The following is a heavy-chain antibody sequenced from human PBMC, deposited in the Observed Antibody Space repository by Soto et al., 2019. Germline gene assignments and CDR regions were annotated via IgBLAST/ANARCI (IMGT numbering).Heavy chain of an antibody. CDR2: IYWDGDK. V-gene: IGHV2-5*02. CDR3: AHTNYYSGQIFDS. D-gene: IGHD3-10*01. Sequence: QITLKESGPTLVKPTQTLTLTCTFSGFSLSTSGVGVGWIRQPPGKALEWLALIYWDGDKSYSPSLKSSLTXTXDXXKNQVVLTMTNVDPVDTATYYCAHTNYYSGQIFDSWGQGTLVTVSS. J-gene: IGHJ4*02. CDR1: GFSLSTSGVG.